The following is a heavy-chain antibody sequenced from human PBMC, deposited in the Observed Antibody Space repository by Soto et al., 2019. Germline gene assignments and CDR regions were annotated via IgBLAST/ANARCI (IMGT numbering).Heavy chain of an antibody. V-gene: IGHV1-69*01. CDR1: GGTFSSYA. CDR3: ARASPPCGGDCYDFDY. J-gene: IGHJ4*02. CDR2: IIPIFGTA. Sequence: QVQLVQSGAEVKKPGSSVKVSCKASGGTFSSYAISWVRQAPGQGREWMGGIIPIFGTANYAQKFQGRVTITADESTSTAYMELSSLRSEDTAVYYCARASPPCGGDCYDFDYWGQGTLVTVSS. D-gene: IGHD2-21*02.